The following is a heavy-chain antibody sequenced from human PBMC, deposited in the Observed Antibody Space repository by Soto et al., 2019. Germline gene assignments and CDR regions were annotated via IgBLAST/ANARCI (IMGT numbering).Heavy chain of an antibody. Sequence: VKGACKASGYTFTGYCMHWVRQAPGQGLEWMGWINPNSGGTNYAQKFQGWVNMTRDTSISTAYMELSRLRSDDTAVYYCARAVRGSSSSDYYHYLMDFWGQGTTVTVSS. J-gene: IGHJ6*02. V-gene: IGHV1-2*04. D-gene: IGHD2-15*01. CDR1: GYTFTGYC. CDR2: INPNSGGT. CDR3: ARAVRGSSSSDYYHYLMDF.